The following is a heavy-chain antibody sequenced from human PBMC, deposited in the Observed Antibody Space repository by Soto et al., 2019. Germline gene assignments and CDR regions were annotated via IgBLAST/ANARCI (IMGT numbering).Heavy chain of an antibody. CDR1: GFTFSNYG. CDR3: ARDIGDHTSRWTDAFDI. Sequence: GGSLRLSCAASGFTFSNYGMHWVRQAPGKGLEWVAVIWYDGSKTYFADSVEGRFTISKDNSKNTLFLQMNSLRAEDTAVYYCARDIGDHTSRWTDAFDIWGQGTMVT. D-gene: IGHD6-13*01. J-gene: IGHJ3*02. V-gene: IGHV3-33*01. CDR2: IWYDGSKT.